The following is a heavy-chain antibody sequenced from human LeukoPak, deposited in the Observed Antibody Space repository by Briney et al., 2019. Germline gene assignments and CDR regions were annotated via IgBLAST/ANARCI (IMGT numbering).Heavy chain of an antibody. CDR1: GGSISSYY. J-gene: IGHJ6*03. CDR2: IYTSGST. CDR3: ARVVTSSGYYISYYYYMDV. V-gene: IGHV4-4*07. D-gene: IGHD3-22*01. Sequence: SETLSLTCTVSGGSISSYYWSWIRQPAGKGLEWIGRIYTSGSTNYNPSLKSRVTMSVDTSKNQFSLKLSSVTAADTAVYYCARVVTSSGYYISYYYYMDVWGKGTTVTVSS.